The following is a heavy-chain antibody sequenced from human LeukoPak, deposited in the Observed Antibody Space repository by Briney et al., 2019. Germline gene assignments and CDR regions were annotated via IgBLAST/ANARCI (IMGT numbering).Heavy chain of an antibody. CDR2: ISGSGGST. CDR3: AKSPVSSCRGSFCYPFDY. J-gene: IGHJ4*02. Sequence: PGGSLRLSCAASGFTFSSYGLTWVRQAPGKGLEWVSTISGSGGSTYCADSVKGRFTISRDNSKNTLHLQMNSLRAEDTAVYFCAKSPVSSCRGSFCYPFDYWGQGNLVTVSS. D-gene: IGHD2-15*01. V-gene: IGHV3-23*01. CDR1: GFTFSSYG.